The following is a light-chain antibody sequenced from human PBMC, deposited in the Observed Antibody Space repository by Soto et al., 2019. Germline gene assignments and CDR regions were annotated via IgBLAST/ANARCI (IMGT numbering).Light chain of an antibody. V-gene: IGKV3-20*01. CDR1: QSVSSNF. J-gene: IGKJ5*01. CDR3: QHYGSAPST. CDR2: GAS. Sequence: EIELTQSPGTLSLSPGEGATLSCRASQSVSSNFLAWYQQKPGQSPRLLIYGASSRATGSPDRFSGSGSGTDFTLTISRMEPEDFAVYYCQHYGSAPSTFGQGTRLEIK.